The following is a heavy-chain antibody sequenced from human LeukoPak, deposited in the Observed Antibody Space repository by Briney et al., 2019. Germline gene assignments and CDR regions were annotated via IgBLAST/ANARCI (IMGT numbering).Heavy chain of an antibody. CDR1: GFTVSSNY. J-gene: IGHJ4*02. V-gene: IGHV3-53*01. D-gene: IGHD3-22*01. CDR3: ARAKWGYYDSSGYLPAHFDY. Sequence: GSLRLSCAASGFTVSSNYMSWVRQAPGKGLEWVSVIYSGGSTYYADSVKGRFTISRDNSKNTLYLQMNSLRAEDTAVYYCARAKWGYYDSSGYLPAHFDYWGQGTLVTVSS. CDR2: IYSGGST.